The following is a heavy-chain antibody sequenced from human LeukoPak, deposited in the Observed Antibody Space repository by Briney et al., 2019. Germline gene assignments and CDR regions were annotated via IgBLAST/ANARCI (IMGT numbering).Heavy chain of an antibody. CDR3: ARDGCGGDCYPPLYYFDY. Sequence: GGSLRLSCAASGFTFSSYAMSWVRQAPGKGLEWVSAISGSGGSTYYADSVKGRFTISRDNSKNTLYLQMNSLRAEDTAVYYCARDGCGGDCYPPLYYFDYWGQGTLVTVSS. CDR2: ISGSGGST. J-gene: IGHJ4*02. CDR1: GFTFSSYA. D-gene: IGHD2-21*02. V-gene: IGHV3-23*01.